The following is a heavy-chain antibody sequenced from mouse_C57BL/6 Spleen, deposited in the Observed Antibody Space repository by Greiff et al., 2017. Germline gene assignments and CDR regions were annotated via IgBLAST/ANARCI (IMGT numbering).Heavy chain of an antibody. CDR1: GYTFTSYW. CDR3: ARYGSSYNYFDY. D-gene: IGHD1-1*01. J-gene: IGHJ2*01. Sequence: QVQLQQPGAELVKPGASVKLSCKASGYTFTSYWMHWVKQRPGQGLEWIGMIHPNSGSTNYNEKFKSKATLTVDKSSSTAYMHLSSLTSEDSAVYYCARYGSSYNYFDYWGQGTTLTVSS. V-gene: IGHV1-64*01. CDR2: IHPNSGST.